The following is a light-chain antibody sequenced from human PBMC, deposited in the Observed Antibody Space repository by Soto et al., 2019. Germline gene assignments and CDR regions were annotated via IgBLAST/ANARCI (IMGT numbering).Light chain of an antibody. CDR3: SSYTSSSTYV. CDR1: SSDVGGYNY. V-gene: IGLV2-14*01. J-gene: IGLJ1*01. CDR2: DVS. Sequence: QSVLTQPASVSGSPGQSITISCTGTSSDVGGYNYVSWYQQHPGKAPKLMIYDVSNRPSGVSNRFSGSESGNTASLTISGLQAEDEADYYSSSYTSSSTYVFGTGTKVTVL.